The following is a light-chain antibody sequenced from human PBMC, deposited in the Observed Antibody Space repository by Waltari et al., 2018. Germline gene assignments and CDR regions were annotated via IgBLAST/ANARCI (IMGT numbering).Light chain of an antibody. J-gene: IGKJ3*01. CDR2: AAL. CDR1: QGLISF. V-gene: IGKV3-11*01. Sequence: STRASQGLISFLAGYHQKPCQGPRLLIDAALTGATATPARFGGSGSETDFTLTISSLGPEDFAVYYCQHRSNWPPEFTFGPGTKVYIK. CDR3: QHRSNWPPEFT.